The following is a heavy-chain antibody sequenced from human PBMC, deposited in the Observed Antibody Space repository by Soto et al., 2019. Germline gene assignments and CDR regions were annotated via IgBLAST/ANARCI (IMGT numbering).Heavy chain of an antibody. J-gene: IGHJ6*02. Sequence: QVQLVQSGAEVKKPGSSVKVSCKASGGTFSSYAISWVRQAPGQGLEWMRGIIPISDTTNYAQKFQGRVTITADESTSTGYMELSSLRSEDTAVYYCARSQGSSTSLEIYYYYYYGMDVWGQGTTVTVSS. CDR1: GGTFSSYA. CDR3: ARSQGSSTSLEIYYYYYYGMDV. CDR2: IIPISDTT. V-gene: IGHV1-69*01. D-gene: IGHD2-2*01.